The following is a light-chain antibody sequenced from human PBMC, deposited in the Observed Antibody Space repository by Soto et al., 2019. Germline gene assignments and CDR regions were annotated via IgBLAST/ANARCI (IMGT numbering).Light chain of an antibody. J-gene: IGKJ4*01. CDR3: QQLSTYPST. Sequence: DIQMTQSPSSLSASVGDRVTITCRASQRITTYLNWYQQKPGKAPNLLIYAASSLQSGVPSRFSGSGSGTDFTLTISSLQPEDFATYYCQQLSTYPSTFGGGTKVDIK. V-gene: IGKV1-39*01. CDR1: QRITTY. CDR2: AAS.